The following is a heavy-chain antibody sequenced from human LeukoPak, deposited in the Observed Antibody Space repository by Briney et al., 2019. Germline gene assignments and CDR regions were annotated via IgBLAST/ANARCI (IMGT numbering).Heavy chain of an antibody. Sequence: SETLSLTCTVSGGSISSYYWSWIRQPAGKGLEWIGRIYTSGGTNYNPSLKSRVTMSVDTSKNQFSLKLSSVTAADTAVYYCARSPLYYYDSSGYYNYWGQGTLVTVSS. CDR3: ARSPLYYYDSSGYYNY. J-gene: IGHJ4*02. V-gene: IGHV4-4*07. CDR2: IYTSGGT. D-gene: IGHD3-22*01. CDR1: GGSISSYY.